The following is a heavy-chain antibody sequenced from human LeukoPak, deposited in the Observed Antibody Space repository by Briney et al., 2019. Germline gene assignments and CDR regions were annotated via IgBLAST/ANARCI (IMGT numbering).Heavy chain of an antibody. V-gene: IGHV4-59*01. CDR3: ARDYYGSGRAIYGMDV. D-gene: IGHD3-10*01. CDR2: IYYSGST. Sequence: PSETLSLTCTVSGGSISSYYCSWIRQPPGKGLEWIGYIYYSGSTNYNPSLKSRVTISVDTSKNQFSLKLSSVTAADTAVYYCARDYYGSGRAIYGMDVWGQGTTVTVSS. CDR1: GGSISSYY. J-gene: IGHJ6*02.